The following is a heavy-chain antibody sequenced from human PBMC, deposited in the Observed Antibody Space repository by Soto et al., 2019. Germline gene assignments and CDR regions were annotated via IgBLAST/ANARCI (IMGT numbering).Heavy chain of an antibody. CDR2: INHSRST. J-gene: IGHJ5*02. D-gene: IGHD2-15*01. Sequence: SETLSLTCAVYGGSFSGYYWSWIRQPPGKGLDWIGEINHSRSTNYNPSLKSRVTISADTSKNQFSLKLSSVTAADTAVYYCARKMLAPNYCSGGSCYNWFDPWGQGTLVTVSS. V-gene: IGHV4-34*01. CDR3: ARKMLAPNYCSGGSCYNWFDP. CDR1: GGSFSGYY.